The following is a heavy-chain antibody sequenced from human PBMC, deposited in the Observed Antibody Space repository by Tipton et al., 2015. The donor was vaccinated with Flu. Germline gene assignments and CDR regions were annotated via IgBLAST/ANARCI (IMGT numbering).Heavy chain of an antibody. J-gene: IGHJ6*02. CDR2: ISSSSSYI. CDR3: ARGSGSRTKSYYGMDV. CDR1: GFTFSSYS. D-gene: IGHD1-7*01. Sequence: SLRLSCAASGFTFSSYSMNWVRQAPGKGLEWVSSISSSSSYIYYADSVKGRFTISRDNAKNSLYLQMNSLRAEDTAVSYCARGSGSRTKSYYGMDVWGQGTTVTVSS. V-gene: IGHV3-21*01.